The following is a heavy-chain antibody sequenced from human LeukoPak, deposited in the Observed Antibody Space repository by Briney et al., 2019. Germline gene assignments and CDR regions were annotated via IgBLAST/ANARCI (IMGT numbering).Heavy chain of an antibody. CDR3: ARDKDWAFDY. V-gene: IGHV3-48*04. D-gene: IGHD3-9*01. Sequence: GGSLRLSCAASGFTFSTYSMNWVRQAPGKGLEWISYITVSGDSASYADSVKGRFTISRGDGKNSIFLQMNSLRAEDTAVYYCARDKDWAFDYWGQGTLLTVSS. J-gene: IGHJ4*02. CDR2: ITVSGDSA. CDR1: GFTFSTYS.